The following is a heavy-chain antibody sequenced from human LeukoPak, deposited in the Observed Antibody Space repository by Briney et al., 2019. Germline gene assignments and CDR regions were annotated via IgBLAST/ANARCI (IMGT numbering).Heavy chain of an antibody. CDR1: GGSISSGSYY. V-gene: IGHV4-61*02. CDR3: AAYSSSWYDY. Sequence: SETLSLTCTVSGGSISSGSYYWSWIRQPAGKGLEWIGRIYTSGSTNYNPSLKSRVTISVDTSKNQFSLTLSSVTAADTAVYYCAAYSSSWYDYWGQGTLVTVSS. CDR2: IYTSGST. D-gene: IGHD6-13*01. J-gene: IGHJ4*02.